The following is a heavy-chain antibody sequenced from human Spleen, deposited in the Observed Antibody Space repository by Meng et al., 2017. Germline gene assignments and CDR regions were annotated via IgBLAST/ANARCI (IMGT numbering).Heavy chain of an antibody. D-gene: IGHD2-15*01. CDR2: INHSERK. V-gene: IGHV4-34*01. CDR3: ARGRGWSSHIDY. Sequence: QGQRQQVGAGRLYASVTLSLTFAVYGGSFRDYYWRWIRRPPGKGLEWIGEINHSERKNYTPSLKSRVTISVDTSKNQFSLKLSSVTAADTAVYYCARGRGWSSHIDYWGQGTLVTVSS. CDR1: GGSFRDYY. J-gene: IGHJ4*02.